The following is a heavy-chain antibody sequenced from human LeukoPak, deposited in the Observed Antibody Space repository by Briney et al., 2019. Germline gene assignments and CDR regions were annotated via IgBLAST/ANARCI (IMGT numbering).Heavy chain of an antibody. CDR3: ARDSVGGSGWYGDYYYMDV. CDR1: GYSFTTYW. Sequence: GESLKISCKGSGYSFTTYWIGWVRQMPGKGLEWMGIIYPGDSDTRYSPSFQGQVTISADRSISTAYLQWSSLKASDTAVYYCARDSVGGSGWYGDYYYMDVWGKGTTVTVSS. J-gene: IGHJ6*03. CDR2: IYPGDSDT. D-gene: IGHD6-19*01. V-gene: IGHV5-51*01.